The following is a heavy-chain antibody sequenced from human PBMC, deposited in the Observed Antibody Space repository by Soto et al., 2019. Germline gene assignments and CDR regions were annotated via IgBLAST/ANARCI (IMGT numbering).Heavy chain of an antibody. V-gene: IGHV3-23*01. CDR1: GFTFSSYA. D-gene: IGHD2-15*01. Sequence: EVQLLESGGGLVQPGGSLRLSCAASGFTFSSYAMSWVRQAPGKGLEWVSAISGSGGSTYYADSVKGRFTISRDNSKNALYLQMNILRADDTAVYYCAKGGIIVVVVTFDYWGQGTLVTVSS. CDR3: AKGGIIVVVVTFDY. J-gene: IGHJ4*02. CDR2: ISGSGGST.